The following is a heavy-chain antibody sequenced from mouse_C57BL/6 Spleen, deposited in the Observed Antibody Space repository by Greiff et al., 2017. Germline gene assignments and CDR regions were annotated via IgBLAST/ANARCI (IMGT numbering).Heavy chain of an antibody. D-gene: IGHD2-4*01. V-gene: IGHV1-42*01. CDR3: ARGDYDVFAY. CDR2: INPSTGGT. CDR1: GYSFTGFY. Sequence: VQLQQSGPELVKPGASVKISCKASGYSFTGFYMNWVKQSPEKSLEWIGEINPSTGGTTYNQKFKAKATLTVDKSSSTAYMQLKSLTSEDSAVYYCARGDYDVFAYWGQGTLVTVSA. J-gene: IGHJ3*01.